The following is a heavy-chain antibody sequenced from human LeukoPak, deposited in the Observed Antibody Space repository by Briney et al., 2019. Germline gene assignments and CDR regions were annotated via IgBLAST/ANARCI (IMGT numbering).Heavy chain of an antibody. D-gene: IGHD2-2*02. CDR2: IIPIVGST. CDR3: ARDTGYCSSTSCYTIFDY. Sequence: GASVKVSCKTSGDTFSSYGISWVRQAPGQGLEWMGRIIPIVGSTNYAEKLQGRVTITADKSTSTVYMELSSLRSEDTAVYYCARDTGYCSSTSCYTIFDYWGQGTLVTVSS. V-gene: IGHV1-69*04. J-gene: IGHJ4*02. CDR1: GDTFSSYG.